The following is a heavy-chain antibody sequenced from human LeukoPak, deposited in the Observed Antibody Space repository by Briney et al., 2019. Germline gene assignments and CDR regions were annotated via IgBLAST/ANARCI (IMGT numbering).Heavy chain of an antibody. D-gene: IGHD3-22*01. CDR2: LWFDGSNT. J-gene: IGHJ2*01. CDR3: AKDPYYYDSSDYLRDVRGYFDL. Sequence: GRSLRLSCAASGFTFSSYGMHWVRQAPGKGLEWVAVLWFDGSNTYYADSVKGRLTISRDNSKNTLYLQMNSLRAEDTAVYYCAKDPYYYDSSDYLRDVRGYFDLWGRGTLVTVSS. CDR1: GFTFSSYG. V-gene: IGHV3-33*06.